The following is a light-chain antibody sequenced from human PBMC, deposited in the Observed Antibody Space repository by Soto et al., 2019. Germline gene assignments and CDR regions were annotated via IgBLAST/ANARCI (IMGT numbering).Light chain of an antibody. CDR3: QSYDNSLNHVV. V-gene: IGLV1-40*01. CDR1: SSNIGSFYD. CDR2: GDN. Sequence: QSVLTQPPSGSGAPGQRVTIPCTGSSSNIGSFYDVHWYQQLPGTVPKLLIYGDNNRPSGVPDRFSGSKSGTAASLAITGLQAEDEADYYCQSYDNSLNHVVFGGGTKLTVL. J-gene: IGLJ2*01.